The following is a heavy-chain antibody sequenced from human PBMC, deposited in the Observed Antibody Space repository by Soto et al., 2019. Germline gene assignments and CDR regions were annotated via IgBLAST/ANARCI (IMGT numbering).Heavy chain of an antibody. Sequence: SETLSLTCTVSGGSISSYYWSWIRQPPGKGLEWIGYIYYSGSTNYNPSLKSRVTISVDTSKNQFSLKLSTVTAADTAVYYCARGVVPAAIEWFDPWGQGTLVTVSS. CDR2: IYYSGST. D-gene: IGHD2-2*02. CDR3: ARGVVPAAIEWFDP. V-gene: IGHV4-59*08. CDR1: GGSISSYY. J-gene: IGHJ5*02.